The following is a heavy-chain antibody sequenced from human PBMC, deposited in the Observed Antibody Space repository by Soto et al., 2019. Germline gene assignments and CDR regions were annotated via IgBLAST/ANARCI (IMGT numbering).Heavy chain of an antibody. CDR2: ISGGGSNT. CDR1: GFSFSSYV. Sequence: EVQLLESGGGLVQPGGSLRLSCAASGFSFSSYVMSWVRQAPGKGLEWVSGISGGGSNTFYADYVKGRFTISRDNSKNTLLLQMNSLGAEDTAVYYCAKDSNKYSSSLRGRYFDYWGQGIGVTVSS. V-gene: IGHV3-23*01. J-gene: IGHJ4*02. CDR3: AKDSNKYSSSLRGRYFDY. D-gene: IGHD4-4*01.